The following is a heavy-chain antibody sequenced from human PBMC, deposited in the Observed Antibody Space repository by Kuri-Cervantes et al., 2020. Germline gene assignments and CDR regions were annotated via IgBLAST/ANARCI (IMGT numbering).Heavy chain of an antibody. J-gene: IGHJ5*02. D-gene: IGHD4-11*01. Sequence: SETLSLTCAVYGGSFSGYYWSWIRQPPGKGLEWIGEINHSGSTNYNPSLKSRVTISVDTSKNQFSLKLNSVTAADTAVYYCARVGYSNYWFDPWGQGTLVTVSS. V-gene: IGHV4-34*01. CDR3: ARVGYSNYWFDP. CDR2: INHSGST. CDR1: GGSFSGYY.